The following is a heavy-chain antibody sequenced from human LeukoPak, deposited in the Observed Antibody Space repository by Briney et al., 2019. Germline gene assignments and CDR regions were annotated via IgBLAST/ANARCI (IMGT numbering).Heavy chain of an antibody. Sequence: GGSLRLSREGSKFILAKYWMSWVRQAPGKGLEWVANIKDDGSQKNYIDSVKGRFTSSRDNAKGSLFLQMNSLSSEDTAVYYCARRNVYAGWSFDSWGQGTMVTVSS. V-gene: IGHV3-7*01. CDR1: KFILAKYW. J-gene: IGHJ4*02. CDR3: ARRNVYAGWSFDS. CDR2: IKDDGSQK. D-gene: IGHD5/OR15-5a*01.